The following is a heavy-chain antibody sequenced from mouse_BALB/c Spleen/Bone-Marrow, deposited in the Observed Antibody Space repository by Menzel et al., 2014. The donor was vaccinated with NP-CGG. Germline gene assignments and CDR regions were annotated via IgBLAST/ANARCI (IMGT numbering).Heavy chain of an antibody. D-gene: IGHD1-2*01. CDR1: GFTFXSFG. CDR3: ARSLLRLSYAMDY. J-gene: IGHJ4*01. V-gene: IGHV5-17*02. CDR2: ISSGSSTI. Sequence: EVHLVESGGGLVQPGGSRKLSCAASGFTFXSFGMHWVRQAPEKGLEWVAYISSGSSTIYYADTVKGRFTISRDNPKNTLFLQMTSLRSEDTAMYYCARSLLRLSYAMDYWGQGTSVTVSS.